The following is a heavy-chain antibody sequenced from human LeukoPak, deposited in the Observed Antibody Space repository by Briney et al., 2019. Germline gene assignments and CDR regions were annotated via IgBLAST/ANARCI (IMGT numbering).Heavy chain of an antibody. J-gene: IGHJ5*02. CDR3: ARVVVPYDSRWPQLRWFDP. D-gene: IGHD6-13*01. Sequence: SETLSLTCTVSGGSISSSSHYWGWIRQPPGKGLEWIGNIHHSGSTYYNPSLKSRVTISVDTSKNQFSLKLSSVTAADTAVYYCARVVVPYDSRWPQLRWFDPWGQGTLVTVSS. CDR2: IHHSGST. V-gene: IGHV4-39*07. CDR1: GGSISSSSHY.